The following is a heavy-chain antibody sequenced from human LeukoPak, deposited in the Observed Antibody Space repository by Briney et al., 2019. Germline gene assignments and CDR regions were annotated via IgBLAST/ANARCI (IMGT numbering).Heavy chain of an antibody. D-gene: IGHD6-13*01. V-gene: IGHV3-23*01. CDR2: ISGSGGST. CDR3: AKGGAAAGTGYYYYYYMDV. J-gene: IGHJ6*03. Sequence: GGSLRLSCAASGFTFSSYAMSWVRQAPGKGLEWVSAISGSGGSTYYADSVKGRFTISRDISENTLYLQMNSLRAEDTAVYYCAKGGAAAGTGYYYYYYMDVWGKGTTVTVSS. CDR1: GFTFSSYA.